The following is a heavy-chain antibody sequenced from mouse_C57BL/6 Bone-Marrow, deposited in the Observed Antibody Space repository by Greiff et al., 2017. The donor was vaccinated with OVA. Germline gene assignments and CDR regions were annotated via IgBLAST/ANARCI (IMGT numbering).Heavy chain of an antibody. J-gene: IGHJ1*03. D-gene: IGHD1-1*01. V-gene: IGHV1-72*01. CDR3: ARITTVEGWYFDV. CDR1: GYTFTSYW. Sequence: QVQLQQPGAELVKPGASVKLSCKASGYTFTSYWMHWVKQRPGRGLEWIGRIDPNSGGTKYNEKFKSKATLTVDKPSSTAYVQLSSLTSEDSAVYYCARITTVEGWYFDVWGTGTTVTVSS. CDR2: IDPNSGGT.